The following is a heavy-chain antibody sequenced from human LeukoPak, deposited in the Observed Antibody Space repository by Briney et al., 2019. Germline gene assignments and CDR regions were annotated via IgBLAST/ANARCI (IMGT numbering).Heavy chain of an antibody. CDR1: GFTFSSYS. D-gene: IGHD3-10*02. V-gene: IGHV3-30*18. J-gene: IGHJ3*01. Sequence: GGSLRLSCAAPGFTFSSYSMNWVRQAPGKGLEWVAVISNDRSNKYYADSVKGRFTISRDNSKNTLYLQMNSLRAEDTAVYYCAKFFTGEYVRAFDVWGQGTMVTVSS. CDR3: AKFFTGEYVRAFDV. CDR2: ISNDRSNK.